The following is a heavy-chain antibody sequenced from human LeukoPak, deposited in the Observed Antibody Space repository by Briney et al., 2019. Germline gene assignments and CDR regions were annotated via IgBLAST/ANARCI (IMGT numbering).Heavy chain of an antibody. V-gene: IGHV3-48*03. CDR1: GFTFSSYE. D-gene: IGHD1-26*01. CDR3: AREVGATAPNY. Sequence: GGSLRLSCAASGFTFSSYEMNWVRQAPGKGPEWVSYISSSGSTIYYADSVKGRFTISRDNAKNSLYLQMNSLRAEDTAVYYCAREVGATAPNYWGQGTLVTVSS. J-gene: IGHJ4*02. CDR2: ISSSGSTI.